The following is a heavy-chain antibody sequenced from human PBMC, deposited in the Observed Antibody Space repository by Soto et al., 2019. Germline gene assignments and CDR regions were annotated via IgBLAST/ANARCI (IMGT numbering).Heavy chain of an antibody. CDR3: ATRIAAAGTVDY. CDR2: IIPILGIA. Sequence: QVQLVQSGAEVKKPGSSVKVSCKASGGTFSSYTISWVRQAPGQGLEWMGRIIPILGIANYAQKFQGRVTITADKSTSTAYMELSSLRSEDTPVYYCATRIAAAGTVDYWGQGTLVTVSS. J-gene: IGHJ4*02. CDR1: GGTFSSYT. D-gene: IGHD6-13*01. V-gene: IGHV1-69*02.